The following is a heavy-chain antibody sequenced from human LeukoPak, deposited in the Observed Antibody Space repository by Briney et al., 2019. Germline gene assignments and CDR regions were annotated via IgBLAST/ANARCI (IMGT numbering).Heavy chain of an antibody. J-gene: IGHJ3*02. Sequence: RAGGSLRLSCAASGFTFGNYGMNWVRQAPGKGLEWVSSISTSSTYIGYADSMKGRFTISRDNAKNSLFLQMDSLRVEDTAVYYCARAYSPPWITASYAFDMWGQGTMVTVSS. CDR3: ARAYSPPWITASYAFDM. D-gene: IGHD5-12*01. CDR2: ISTSSTYI. V-gene: IGHV3-21*06. CDR1: GFTFGNYG.